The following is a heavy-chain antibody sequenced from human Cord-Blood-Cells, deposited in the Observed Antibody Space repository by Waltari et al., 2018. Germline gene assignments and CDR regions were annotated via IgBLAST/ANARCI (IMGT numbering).Heavy chain of an antibody. D-gene: IGHD3-22*01. CDR3: ARDYYDSSGYYYDY. CDR2: IYSGGST. CDR1: GFTVSSNY. V-gene: IGHV3-53*01. J-gene: IGHJ4*02. Sequence: EVQLVESGGGLIQPGGSLRLSCAASGFTVSSNYMSWARQVPGKGLEWVSVIYSGGSTYYAESVKGRFTISRDNSKITLYLQMNSLRAEDTAVYYCARDYYDSSGYYYDYWGQGTLVTVSS.